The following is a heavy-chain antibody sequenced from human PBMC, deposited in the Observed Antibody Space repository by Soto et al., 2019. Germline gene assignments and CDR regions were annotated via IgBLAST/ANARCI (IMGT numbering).Heavy chain of an antibody. D-gene: IGHD3-3*01. CDR1: GFTFSSYA. J-gene: IGHJ6*02. CDR3: AKDLTEYYDSWSGYLPYYGMDV. CDR2: ISGSGGST. V-gene: IGHV3-23*01. Sequence: XGSLRLSFAASGFTFSSYAMSWVGQAPGKGLEWVSAISGSGGSTYYADSVKGRFTISRDNSKNTLYLQMNSLRAEDTAVYYCAKDLTEYYDSWSGYLPYYGMDVCGQGTTVTVSS.